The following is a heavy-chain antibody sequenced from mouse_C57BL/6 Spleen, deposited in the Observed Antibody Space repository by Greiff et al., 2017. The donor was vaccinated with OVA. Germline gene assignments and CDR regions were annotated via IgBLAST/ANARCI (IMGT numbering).Heavy chain of an antibody. CDR1: GFTFSSYA. Sequence: EVQVVESGGGLVKPGGSLKLSCAASGFTFSSYAMSWVRQTPEKRLEWVATISDGGSYTYYPDNVKGRFTISRDNAKNNLYLQMSHLKSEDTAMYYCARGVDYFDDWGQGTTLTVSS. D-gene: IGHD1-1*01. CDR3: ARGVDYFDD. J-gene: IGHJ2*01. CDR2: ISDGGSYT. V-gene: IGHV5-4*01.